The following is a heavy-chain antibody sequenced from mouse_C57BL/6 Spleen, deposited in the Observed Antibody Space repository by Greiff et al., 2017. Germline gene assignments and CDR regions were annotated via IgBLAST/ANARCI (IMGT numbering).Heavy chain of an antibody. D-gene: IGHD1-1*01. V-gene: IGHV1-53*01. CDR3: ARWASYYWYFDV. CDR2: INPSNGGT. Sequence: QVQLQQPGTELVKPGASVKLSCKASGYTFTSYWMHWVKQRPGQGLEWIGNINPSNGGTNYNEKFKSKATLTVDKSSSTAYMQLSSLTSEASAVYYCARWASYYWYFDVWGTGTTVTGSS. CDR1: GYTFTSYW. J-gene: IGHJ1*03.